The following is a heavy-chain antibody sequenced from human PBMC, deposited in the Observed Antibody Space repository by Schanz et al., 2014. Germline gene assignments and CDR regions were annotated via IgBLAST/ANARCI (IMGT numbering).Heavy chain of an antibody. CDR2: LSEGGGGT. CDR1: GFTLSNYA. CDR3: AKDRSWDYDSSGYFDY. V-gene: IGHV3-23*01. J-gene: IGHJ4*02. D-gene: IGHD3-22*01. Sequence: ESGGGLAQPGGSLRLSCAASGFTLSNYAMSWVRQAPGKGLEWVSALSEGGGGTHYADSVRGRFTISRDNSKNTLYLQMNSLRAEDTAVYYCAKDRSWDYDSSGYFDYWGQGTLVTVSS.